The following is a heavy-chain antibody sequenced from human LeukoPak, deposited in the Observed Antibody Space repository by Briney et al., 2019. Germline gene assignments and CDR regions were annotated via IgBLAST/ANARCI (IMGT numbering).Heavy chain of an antibody. CDR1: GLTFSSYS. Sequence: PGGSLRLSCAASGLTFSSYSMNWVRQAPGKGLEWVSYISSSSSTIYYADSVKGRFTISRDNAKNSLYLQMNSLRAEDTAVYYCARDLTGSPKERVFDYWGQGTLVTVSS. J-gene: IGHJ4*02. CDR3: ARDLTGSPKERVFDY. CDR2: ISSSSSTI. D-gene: IGHD3-10*01. V-gene: IGHV3-48*04.